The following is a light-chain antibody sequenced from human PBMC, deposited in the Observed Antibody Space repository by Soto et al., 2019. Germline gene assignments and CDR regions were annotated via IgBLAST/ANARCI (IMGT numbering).Light chain of an antibody. V-gene: IGKV3-20*01. CDR1: QSVSTSY. J-gene: IGKJ4*01. CDR2: GTS. CDR3: QQYGSFPLT. Sequence: ENGLTQSPGTLSLSPGEGATLSCRASQSVSTSYLAWYQQKRGQAPRLLIYGTSSMATGIPDRFSGSGSGKDFTLTISRLEPEDSAVYYCQQYGSFPLTFGGGTKVEI.